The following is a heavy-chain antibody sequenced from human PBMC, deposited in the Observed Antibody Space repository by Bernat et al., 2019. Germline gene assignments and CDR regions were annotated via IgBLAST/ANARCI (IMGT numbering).Heavy chain of an antibody. CDR3: ARAPPGYSSSWYGVGYNWFDP. D-gene: IGHD6-13*01. CDR2: INPSGGST. Sequence: QVQLVQSGAEVKKPGASVKVSCKASGYTFTSYYMHWVRQAPGQGLEWMGIINPSGGSTSYAQKFQGRVTMTRDTSTSTVYMELSSLRSEDTAVYYCARAPPGYSSSWYGVGYNWFDPWGQGTLVTVSS. CDR1: GYTFTSYY. J-gene: IGHJ5*02. V-gene: IGHV1-46*03.